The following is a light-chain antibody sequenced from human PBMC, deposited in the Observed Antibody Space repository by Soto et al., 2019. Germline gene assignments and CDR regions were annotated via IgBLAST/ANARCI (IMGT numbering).Light chain of an antibody. CDR2: DAS. V-gene: IGKV1-39*01. CDR3: QQSYSTPIT. CDR1: RSISTY. J-gene: IGKJ5*01. Sequence: DIQMTQSPSSLSASVGDRVTITCRASRSISTYLNWFRQRPGKAPKVLIYDASSLQSGVPSRFSGSGSGTDFTLTISSLQPEDFATYYCQQSYSTPITFGQGTRLE.